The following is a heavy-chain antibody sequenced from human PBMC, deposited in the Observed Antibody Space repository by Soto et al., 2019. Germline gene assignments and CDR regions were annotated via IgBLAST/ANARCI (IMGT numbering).Heavy chain of an antibody. CDR1: GYTFTGNY. V-gene: IGHV1-2*04. D-gene: IGHD6-13*01. CDR3: AREYISSSFDY. J-gene: IGHJ4*02. Sequence: QVQLVQSGAEVKKPGASVKVSCKASGYTFTGNYMHWVRQAPGQGLEWMGWINPNSSVTNYAQKFKGWLTMTREKTINTAYMEVRGLTSDDTAVYYCAREYISSSFDYWGQENLVTAPS. CDR2: INPNSSVT.